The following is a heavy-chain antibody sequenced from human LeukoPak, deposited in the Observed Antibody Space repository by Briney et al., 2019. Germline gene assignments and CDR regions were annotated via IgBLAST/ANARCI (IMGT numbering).Heavy chain of an antibody. V-gene: IGHV4-39*01. CDR1: GGSISSSSYY. Sequence: PSETLSLTCTVSGGSISSSSYYWGWIRQPPGKGLEWIGSIYYSGATYYNPSLKSRVTISVDTSKNQFSVKLTSVTAADTAVYSCASVPAVPGAGAFDIWGQGIMVTVSS. CDR2: IYYSGAT. J-gene: IGHJ3*02. CDR3: ASVPAVPGAGAFDI. D-gene: IGHD6-19*01.